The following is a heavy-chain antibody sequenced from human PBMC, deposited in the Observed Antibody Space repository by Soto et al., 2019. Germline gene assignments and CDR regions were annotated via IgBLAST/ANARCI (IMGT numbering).Heavy chain of an antibody. V-gene: IGHV3-66*01. CDR3: ASRIYCSGGRCYSDYYYYMDV. Sequence: EVQLVESGGGLVQPGGSLRLSCAASGFTVSSNYMSWVRQAPGKGLEWVSVIYSGGSTYYADSVKGRFTISRDNSKNTLYLQMNSLRADDTAVYYCASRIYCSGGRCYSDYYYYMDVWGKGTTVTVSS. D-gene: IGHD2-15*01. J-gene: IGHJ6*03. CDR1: GFTVSSNY. CDR2: IYSGGST.